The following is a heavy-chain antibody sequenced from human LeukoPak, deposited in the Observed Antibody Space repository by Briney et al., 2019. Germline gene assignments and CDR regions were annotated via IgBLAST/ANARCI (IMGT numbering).Heavy chain of an antibody. CDR1: GFSLSTTGVD. D-gene: IGHD1-26*01. CDR2: IYWDDDK. CDR3: ARSHVSGAHDY. V-gene: IGHV2-5*02. Sequence: KMSGPTLVKPTQTLTLTCTFSGFSLSTTGVDVGWIRQPPGKALEWLALIYWDDDKRYSPSLKSRLTITKDTSKNQVVLTMTNVDPVDTATYYCARSHVSGAHDYWGQGTLVTVSS. J-gene: IGHJ4*02.